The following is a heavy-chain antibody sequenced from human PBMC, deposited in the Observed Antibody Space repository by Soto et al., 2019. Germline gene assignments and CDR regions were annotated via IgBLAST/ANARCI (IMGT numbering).Heavy chain of an antibody. Sequence: QVQLVESGGGVVLPGRSLRLSCAASGFTFSSYGMQWVRQAPGKGLEWVAVIWYDGSNQYYADSVTGRFTISRDNSKNTLYLQRNSLRADDTAVYYCARDRGDLGDAFDIWGQGAMVTVSS. CDR3: ARDRGDLGDAFDI. CDR1: GFTFSSYG. D-gene: IGHD2-21*02. V-gene: IGHV3-33*01. CDR2: IWYDGSNQ. J-gene: IGHJ3*02.